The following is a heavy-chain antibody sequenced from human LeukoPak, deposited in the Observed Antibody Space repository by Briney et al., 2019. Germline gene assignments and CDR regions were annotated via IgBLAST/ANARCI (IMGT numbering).Heavy chain of an antibody. CDR2: IYPGDSDT. Sequence: GESLKISCKGSGYSFTSYWIGWVRQMPGKGLEWMGIIYPGDSDTRYSPSFQGQVTISADKSISTAYLQWSSLKASDTAMHYCARGPSTYYYGSGSSPLPIPFDYWGQGTLVTVSS. V-gene: IGHV5-51*01. D-gene: IGHD3-10*01. CDR1: GYSFTSYW. CDR3: ARGPSTYYYGSGSSPLPIPFDY. J-gene: IGHJ4*02.